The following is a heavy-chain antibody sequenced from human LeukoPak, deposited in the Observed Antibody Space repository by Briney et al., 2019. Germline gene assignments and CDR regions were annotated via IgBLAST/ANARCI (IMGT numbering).Heavy chain of an antibody. J-gene: IGHJ3*01. CDR2: INHGGSI. CDR3: AKVYSSSSRDSFDV. CDR1: GGPFTGYF. Sequence: SETLSLTCAVYGGPFTGYFWSWIRQPPGKGLEWIGEINHGGSINYSPSLKSRVTISRDTSKNQFSLNLYSVTAADTAVYYCAKVYSSSSRDSFDVWGPGTMVTVSS. D-gene: IGHD6-6*01. V-gene: IGHV4-34*01.